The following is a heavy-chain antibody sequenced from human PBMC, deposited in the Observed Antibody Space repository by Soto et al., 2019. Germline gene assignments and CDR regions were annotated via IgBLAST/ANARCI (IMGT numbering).Heavy chain of an antibody. Sequence: EVQLLESGGGLVQSGGSLRLSCAASGFTFSNYAMSWVRQAPGKGLEWVSGLSGSGGTTYYADSVKGRFTISRDNSKNTLSLQMNSLRAEDTAVYYCAKDRYGIWTGYPYYFDYWGQGTLVTVSS. D-gene: IGHD3-9*01. CDR2: LSGSGGTT. V-gene: IGHV3-23*01. J-gene: IGHJ4*02. CDR3: AKDRYGIWTGYPYYFDY. CDR1: GFTFSNYA.